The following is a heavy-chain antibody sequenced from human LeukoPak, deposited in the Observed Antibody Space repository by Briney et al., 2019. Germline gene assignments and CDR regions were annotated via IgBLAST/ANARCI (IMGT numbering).Heavy chain of an antibody. V-gene: IGHV4-61*01. Sequence: PSETLSLTCTFSGGSVSSGSYYWSWIRQPPGKGLEWIGYIYYSGITIYNPSLKSRVTISVDTSKNQFSLKLSSVTGADTAVYYCARFIVPSYCTSISCTGDYFDDWGQGTLVTVSS. CDR3: ARFIVPSYCTSISCTGDYFDD. D-gene: IGHD2-2*01. CDR2: IYYSGIT. CDR1: GGSVSSGSYY. J-gene: IGHJ4*02.